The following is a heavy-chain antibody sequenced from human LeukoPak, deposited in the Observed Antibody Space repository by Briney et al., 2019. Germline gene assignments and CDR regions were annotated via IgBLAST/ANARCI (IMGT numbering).Heavy chain of an antibody. CDR3: ARHKGSWSYYPYGMDV. J-gene: IGHJ6*02. D-gene: IGHD3-10*01. CDR2: FFYSGST. CDR1: GGSISSYY. V-gene: IGHV4-59*08. Sequence: SETLSLTCTVSGGSISSYYWSWIRQPPGKGLEWIGYFFYSGSTNYNPSLKSRVTKSVDTSKNQFSLKLSSVTTADTAVYYCARHKGSWSYYPYGMDVWGQGTPVTVSS.